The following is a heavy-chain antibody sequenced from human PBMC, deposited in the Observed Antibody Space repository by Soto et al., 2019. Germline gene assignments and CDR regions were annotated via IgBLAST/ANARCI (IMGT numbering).Heavy chain of an antibody. CDR1: GFTFSSYG. D-gene: IGHD2-15*01. CDR3: ARDPGIVVVVSDSDAFDI. Sequence: QVQLVESGGGVVQPGRSLRLSCAASGFTFSSYGMHWVRQAPGKGLEWVAVIWYDGSNKYYADSVKGRFTISRDNSKNTLYLQMNSLRAEDTAVYYCARDPGIVVVVSDSDAFDIWGQGTMVTVSS. J-gene: IGHJ3*02. CDR2: IWYDGSNK. V-gene: IGHV3-33*01.